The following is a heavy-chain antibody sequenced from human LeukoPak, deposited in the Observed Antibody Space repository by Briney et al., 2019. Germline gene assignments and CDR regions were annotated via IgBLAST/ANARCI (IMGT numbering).Heavy chain of an antibody. J-gene: IGHJ4*02. Sequence: GESLKISCKGSEYTFTSYWIGWVRQMPGKGLEWMGIIYPADSRTRYSPSFQGQVTMSADKSISTAYLQWSSVKASDTGIYFCARRPAASSRWDFWGQGTLVTVSS. CDR3: ARRPAASSRWDF. CDR2: IYPADSRT. V-gene: IGHV5-51*01. CDR1: EYTFTSYW. D-gene: IGHD6-13*01.